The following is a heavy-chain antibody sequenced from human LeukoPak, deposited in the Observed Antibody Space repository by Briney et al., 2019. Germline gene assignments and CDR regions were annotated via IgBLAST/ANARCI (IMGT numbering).Heavy chain of an antibody. Sequence: GGSLRPSCAASGFTLSSYSMNWVRQAPGKGLEWVSYISSSSSTIYYADSVKGRFTISRDNAKNSLYLQMNSLRDEDTAVYYCARGGSSWYRGENWFDPWGQGTLVTVSS. D-gene: IGHD6-13*01. CDR3: ARGGSSWYRGENWFDP. CDR2: ISSSSSTI. CDR1: GFTLSSYS. J-gene: IGHJ5*02. V-gene: IGHV3-48*02.